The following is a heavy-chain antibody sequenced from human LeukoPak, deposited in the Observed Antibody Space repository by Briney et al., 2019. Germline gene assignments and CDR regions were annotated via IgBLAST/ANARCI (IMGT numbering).Heavy chain of an antibody. J-gene: IGHJ5*01. Sequence: GGSLRLSCAASGFTFRSYAMSWVRQAPGKGLQWVSQISGTGGATWYAGFARDRFTISRDNSKKTLYLQMSGLRVEDTAMYYCGKDPRDTYGTNWFVSWGQGTLLIVSS. CDR2: ISGTGGAT. CDR1: GFTFRSYA. V-gene: IGHV3-23*01. CDR3: GKDPRDTYGTNWFVS. D-gene: IGHD2-21*01.